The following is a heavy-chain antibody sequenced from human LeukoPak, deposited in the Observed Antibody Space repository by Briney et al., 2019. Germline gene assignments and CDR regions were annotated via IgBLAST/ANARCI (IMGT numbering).Heavy chain of an antibody. J-gene: IGHJ4*02. CDR2: IYPGDSNT. Sequence: PGASLKISCERAGCTFTNYWIAWVREMPAKGLEWLGSIYPGDSNTRDSPSFQGKVTFSADKSINTAYLQWSSLKTSDTAMYYCARPGTVAAYFYYWGQGTLVTVSS. CDR1: GCTFTNYW. CDR3: ARPGTVAAYFYY. D-gene: IGHD6-19*01. V-gene: IGHV5-51*01.